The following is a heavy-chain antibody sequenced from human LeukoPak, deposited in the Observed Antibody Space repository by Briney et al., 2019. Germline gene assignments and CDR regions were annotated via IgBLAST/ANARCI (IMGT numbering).Heavy chain of an antibody. D-gene: IGHD1-26*01. CDR1: GGSISSSSYY. CDR3: ARADSGSYHPGLYFDY. V-gene: IGHV4-39*02. CDR2: IYYSGST. J-gene: IGHJ4*02. Sequence: SETLSLTCTVSGGSISSSSYYWGWVRQPPGKGLEWIGSIYYSGSTYYNPSLKSRVTISVDTSKNQFSLKLSSVTAADTAVYKCARADSGSYHPGLYFDYWGQGTLVTVSS.